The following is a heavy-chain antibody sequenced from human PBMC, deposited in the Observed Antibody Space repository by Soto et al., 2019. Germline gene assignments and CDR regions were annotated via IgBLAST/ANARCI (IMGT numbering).Heavy chain of an antibody. D-gene: IGHD5-18*01. CDR3: AAPGYSSQDY. CDR1: GFTFSSFA. CDR2: ISGSGDGT. V-gene: IGHV3-23*01. J-gene: IGHJ4*02. Sequence: VGSLRLSCAASGFTFSSFALSWVRQAPGKGLEWVSAISGSGDGTDYATSVKGRFTISRDNSKNTLYLQMNSLRAEDTAVYYCAAPGYSSQDYWGQGALVTVSS.